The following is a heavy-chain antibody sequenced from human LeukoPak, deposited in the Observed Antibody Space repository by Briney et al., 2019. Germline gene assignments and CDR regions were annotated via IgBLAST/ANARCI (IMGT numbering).Heavy chain of an antibody. V-gene: IGHV5-51*01. Sequence: GESLKISCKGSGYSFTSYWIGWVRQMPGKGLEWMGIIYPGDSHTRYSPCFQGQVTISADKSISTAYLQWSSLKASDTAMYYCARHLSPTYYDFWSGSDAPFDYWGQGTLVTVSS. CDR3: ARHLSPTYYDFWSGSDAPFDY. D-gene: IGHD3-3*01. J-gene: IGHJ4*02. CDR1: GYSFTSYW. CDR2: IYPGDSHT.